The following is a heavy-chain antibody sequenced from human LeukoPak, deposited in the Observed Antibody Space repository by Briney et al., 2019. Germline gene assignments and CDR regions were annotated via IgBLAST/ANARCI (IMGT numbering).Heavy chain of an antibody. CDR2: IISDASST. V-gene: IGHV3-74*01. J-gene: IGHJ4*02. CDR1: GFTFSSYW. Sequence: GGSLRLSCAASGFTFSSYWMHWVRQAPGKGLFWVSRIISDASSTLYADSVKGRFTISRDNAKNTLYLQMNSLTVEDTGVYYCAKARSAVSPFDYWGQGTLVTVSS. CDR3: AKARSAVSPFDY.